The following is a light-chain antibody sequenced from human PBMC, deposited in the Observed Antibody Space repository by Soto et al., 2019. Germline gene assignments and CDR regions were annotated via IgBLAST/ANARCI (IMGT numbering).Light chain of an antibody. CDR3: QQVDSLPIT. CDR2: GAS. V-gene: IGKV1-12*01. CDR1: QGIGGS. Sequence: DIQMTQSPSSVSASVGDRVTITCRASQGIGGSLAWYQQKPGKAPKLLIYGASTLQGGVPSRFGGSGSGTDFTLTTSSLQPEDCATYFCQQVDSLPITFGQGTRLEIK. J-gene: IGKJ5*01.